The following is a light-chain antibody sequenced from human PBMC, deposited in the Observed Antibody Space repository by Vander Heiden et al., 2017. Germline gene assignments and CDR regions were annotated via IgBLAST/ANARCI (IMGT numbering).Light chain of an antibody. CDR1: LNINSY. V-gene: IGKV1-39*01. CDR2: DTS. J-gene: IGKJ1*01. CDR3: QQTYTTPRT. Sequence: DIQMTQSPSSLSASVGDRVTITCRASLNINSYLNWDQLKPGRAPTLLIYDTSSLQSGVPSRFSGSGSGTDFSLTISSLQPEDSSTYYCQQTYTTPRTFGQGTKVEIK.